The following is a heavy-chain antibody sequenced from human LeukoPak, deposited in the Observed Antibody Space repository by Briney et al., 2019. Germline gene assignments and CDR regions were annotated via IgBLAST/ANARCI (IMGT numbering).Heavy chain of an antibody. CDR3: AKDKEYSGFGPILSGYYYGMDV. J-gene: IGHJ6*04. Sequence: PGGSLRLSCAASGFTFDDYAMHWVRQAPGKVWKWFFLISWDGGSTYYADSVKGRFTISRDNSRHTLYLQMNSLGAEDTALYYCAKDKEYSGFGPILSGYYYGMDVWGKGTTVTVSS. CDR2: ISWDGGST. CDR1: GFTFDDYA. V-gene: IGHV3-43D*04. D-gene: IGHD5-12*01.